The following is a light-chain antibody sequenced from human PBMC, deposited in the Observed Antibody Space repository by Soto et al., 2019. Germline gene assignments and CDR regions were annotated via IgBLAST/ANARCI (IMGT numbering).Light chain of an antibody. V-gene: IGLV2-23*01. CDR1: SRDVGNYNL. CDR3: CSYAGYSTYV. CDR2: EAS. J-gene: IGLJ6*01. Sequence: QSSLTQPASVSGSPGQSITISCTGTSRDVGNYNLVSWYQHHPGKVPKLLIYEASKRPSGVSNRFSGSKSANTASLTISGLQAEDEADYYCCSYAGYSTYVFGGATKVTV.